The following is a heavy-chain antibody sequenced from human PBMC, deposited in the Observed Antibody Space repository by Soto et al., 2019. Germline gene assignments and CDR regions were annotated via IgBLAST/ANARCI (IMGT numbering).Heavy chain of an antibody. CDR2: IYYSGIT. V-gene: IGHV4-31*03. CDR3: ARGADVVAKRYYFDY. D-gene: IGHD5-12*01. J-gene: IGHJ4*02. CDR1: GGSISSGGYY. Sequence: QVQLQESGPGLVKPSETLSLTCTVSGGSISSGGYYWSWIRQHPGKGLEWIGYIYYSGITYYNPSLKRRVSISVDMSKNQCSLNLSSVSAADTAVYYCARGADVVAKRYYFDYWGQGTLVTVSS.